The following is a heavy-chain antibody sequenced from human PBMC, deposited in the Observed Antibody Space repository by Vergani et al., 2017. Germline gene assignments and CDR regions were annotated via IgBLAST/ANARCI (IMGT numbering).Heavy chain of an antibody. V-gene: IGHV1-46*01. J-gene: IGHJ4*02. D-gene: IGHD3-22*01. Sequence: QVQLVQSGAEVKKPGSSVKVSCKASGYTFTSYYMHWVRQAPGQGLEWMGIINPSGGSTSYAQKFQGRVTMTRDTSTSTVYMELSSLRSEDTAAYYCARGWDDSSGYMAQYYFDYWGQGTLVTVSS. CDR3: ARGWDDSSGYMAQYYFDY. CDR1: GYTFTSYY. CDR2: INPSGGST.